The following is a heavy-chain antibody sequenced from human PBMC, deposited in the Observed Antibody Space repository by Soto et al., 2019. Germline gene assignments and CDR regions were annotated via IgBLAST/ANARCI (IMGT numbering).Heavy chain of an antibody. CDR3: ARGDCSSTSCYAGDYFDY. CDR2: ISYDGSNK. D-gene: IGHD2-2*01. J-gene: IGHJ4*02. V-gene: IGHV3-30-3*01. Sequence: QVQLVESGGGVVQPGRSLRLSCAAYGFTFSSYAMHWVRQAPGKGLEWVAVISYDGSNKYYADSVKGRFTISRDNSKNTLYLQMNSLRAEDTAVYYCARGDCSSTSCYAGDYFDYWGQGTLVTVSS. CDR1: GFTFSSYA.